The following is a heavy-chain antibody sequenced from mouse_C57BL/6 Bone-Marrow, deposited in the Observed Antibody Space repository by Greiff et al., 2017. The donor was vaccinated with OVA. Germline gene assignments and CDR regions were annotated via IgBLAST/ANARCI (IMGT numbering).Heavy chain of an antibody. V-gene: IGHV5-17*01. CDR3: ARRLAY. CDR2: ISSGSSTT. J-gene: IGHJ3*01. Sequence: EVTLVESGGGLVKPGGSLKLSCAASGFTFSDYGMHWVRQAPEKGLEWVAYISSGSSTTYYADTVKGRFTISRDNAKNTLFLHMTSLRSEDTAMYYCARRLAYWGQGTLVTVSA. CDR1: GFTFSDYG.